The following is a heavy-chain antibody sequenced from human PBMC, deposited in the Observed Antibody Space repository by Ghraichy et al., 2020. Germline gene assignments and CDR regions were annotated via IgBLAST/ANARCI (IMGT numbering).Heavy chain of an antibody. CDR1: GGSFSGYY. CDR2: INHSGST. D-gene: IGHD2-2*01. CDR3: ASMPRGNYYYYGMDV. V-gene: IGHV4-34*01. Sequence: SETLSLTCAVYGGSFSGYYWSWIRQPPGKGLEWIGEINHSGSTNYNPSLKSRVTISVDTSKNQFSLKLSSVTAADTAVYYCASMPRGNYYYYGMDVWGQGTTVTVSS. J-gene: IGHJ6*02.